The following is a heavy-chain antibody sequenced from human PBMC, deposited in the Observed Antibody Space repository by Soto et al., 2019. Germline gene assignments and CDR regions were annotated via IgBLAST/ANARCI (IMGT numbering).Heavy chain of an antibody. CDR1: GFTFSSYG. CDR3: AKDLKRYCSGGSCYYFDY. Sequence: LRLSCAASGFTFSSYGMHWVRQAPGKGLEWVAVISYDGSNKYYADSVKGRFTISRDNSKNTLYLQMNSLRAEDTAVYYCAKDLKRYCSGGSCYYFDYWGQGTLVTVSS. D-gene: IGHD2-15*01. J-gene: IGHJ4*02. CDR2: ISYDGSNK. V-gene: IGHV3-30*18.